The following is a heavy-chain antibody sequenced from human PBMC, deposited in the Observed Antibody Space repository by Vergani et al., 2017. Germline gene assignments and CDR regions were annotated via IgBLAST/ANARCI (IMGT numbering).Heavy chain of an antibody. J-gene: IGHJ4*02. CDR3: ARDSAGLLQLNDYFDY. V-gene: IGHV3-23*01. CDR1: GFTFSSYA. D-gene: IGHD5-24*01. CDR2: IGGSGGST. Sequence: EVQLLESGGGLVQPGGSLRLSCAASGFTFSSYAMSWVRQAPGKGLEWVSAIGGSGGSTYYADSVKGRFTISRDNAKHSLYLQMNSLRVEDTVVYYCARDSAGLLQLNDYFDYWGQGTLVTVSS.